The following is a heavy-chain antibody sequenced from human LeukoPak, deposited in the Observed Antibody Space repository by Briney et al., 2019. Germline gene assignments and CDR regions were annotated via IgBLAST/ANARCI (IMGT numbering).Heavy chain of an antibody. J-gene: IGHJ3*02. CDR3: ARSDYHNSGSHTVFDAFDI. V-gene: IGHV4-59*01. D-gene: IGHD3-10*01. Sequence: SETLSLTCPVSGGSISRYYWSWIRRPPGKGLEWLGYIDDSGNTNYNPSLKSQVTISVDKSKNQFSLKLSFVTAADTAMYYCARSDYHNSGSHTVFDAFDIWGQGTRVTVSS. CDR1: GGSISRYY. CDR2: IDDSGNT.